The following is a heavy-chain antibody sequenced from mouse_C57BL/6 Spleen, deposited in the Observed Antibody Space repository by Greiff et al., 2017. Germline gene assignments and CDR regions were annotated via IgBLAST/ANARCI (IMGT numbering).Heavy chain of an antibody. J-gene: IGHJ2*01. D-gene: IGHD1-1*01. Sequence: QVQLQQPGAELVKPGASVKLSCKASGYTFTSYWMQWVKQRPGQGLEWIGEIDPSDSYTNYNQKFKGKATLTVDTSSSTAYMQLSSLTAEDSAVYYCARRGVVAKGYFDYWGQGTTLTVSS. CDR2: IDPSDSYT. CDR3: ARRGVVAKGYFDY. V-gene: IGHV1-50*01. CDR1: GYTFTSYW.